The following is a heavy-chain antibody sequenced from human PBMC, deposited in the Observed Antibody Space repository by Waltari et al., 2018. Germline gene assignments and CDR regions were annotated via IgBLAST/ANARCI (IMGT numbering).Heavy chain of an antibody. CDR1: GFKFGLYY. J-gene: IGHJ4*02. CDR2: VRNDGGSK. CDR3: VKGGTSFDY. Sequence: QVQLVESGGGVVQAGGCLRLSCAASGFKFGLYYRQWVRQAPGKGLEWLSFVRNDGGSKYFADSVKGRFTISRDNSKNTVFLQLNSLRPEDTGLYYCVKGGTSFDYWGQGARVTVTS. V-gene: IGHV3-30*02. D-gene: IGHD1-26*01.